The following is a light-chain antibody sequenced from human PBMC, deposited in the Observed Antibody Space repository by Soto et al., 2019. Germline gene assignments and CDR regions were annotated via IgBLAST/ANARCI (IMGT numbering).Light chain of an antibody. J-gene: IGLJ2*01. V-gene: IGLV2-14*01. CDR3: SSYTTSSIL. Sequence: QSVLTQPASVSGSPGQSITISCTGTSSDIGGYNHVSWYQQHPGKAPKLMIYDVSNRPSGVSNRFSGSKSGNTASLTISGLQAEDEADYYCSSYTTSSILFGGGTKLTVL. CDR2: DVS. CDR1: SSDIGGYNH.